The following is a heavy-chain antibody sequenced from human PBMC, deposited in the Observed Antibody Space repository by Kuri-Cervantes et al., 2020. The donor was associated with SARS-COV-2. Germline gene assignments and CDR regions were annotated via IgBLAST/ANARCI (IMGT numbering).Heavy chain of an antibody. Sequence: SETLSLTCTVSGGSISSQSHYWGWIRQPPGKGLEWIGSVYYSGTTYYNPSLRSRVTISLDTSKNQLSLKLSSVTAADTAVYHCARLPALPWYFDYWGQGTLVTVSS. V-gene: IGHV4-39*01. CDR2: VYYSGTT. J-gene: IGHJ4*02. CDR3: ARLPALPWYFDY. CDR1: GGSISSQSHY.